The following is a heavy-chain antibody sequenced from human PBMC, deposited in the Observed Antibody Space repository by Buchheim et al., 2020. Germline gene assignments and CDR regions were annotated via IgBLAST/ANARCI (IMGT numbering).Heavy chain of an antibody. CDR3: ARERRITIFGVVPYRDWFDP. V-gene: IGHV3-21*01. CDR1: GFTFSSYS. CDR2: ISSSSSYI. J-gene: IGHJ5*02. Sequence: EVQLVESGGGLVKPGGSLRLSCAASGFTFSSYSMNWVRQAPGKGLEWVSSISSSSSYIYYADSVKGRFTISRDNAKNSLYLQMNSLRAEDTAVYYCARERRITIFGVVPYRDWFDPWGQGTL. D-gene: IGHD3-3*01.